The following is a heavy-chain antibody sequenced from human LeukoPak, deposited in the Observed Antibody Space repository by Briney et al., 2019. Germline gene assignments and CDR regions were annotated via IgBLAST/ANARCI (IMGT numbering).Heavy chain of an antibody. CDR1: GFTFSSYE. J-gene: IGHJ6*02. Sequence: PGGSLRLSCAASGFTFSSYEMNWVRQAPGKGLEWVSYISSSGSTIYYADSVKGRFTISRDNAKNSLYLQMNSLRAEDTAVYYCSRDYYGSGSYYYYYYGMAVWGQGTTVTVSS. CDR3: SRDYYGSGSYYYYYYGMAV. CDR2: ISSSGSTI. D-gene: IGHD3-10*01. V-gene: IGHV3-48*03.